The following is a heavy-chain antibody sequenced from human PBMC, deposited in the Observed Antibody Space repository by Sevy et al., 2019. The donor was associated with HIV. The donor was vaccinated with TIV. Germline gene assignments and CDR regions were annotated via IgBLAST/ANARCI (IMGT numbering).Heavy chain of an antibody. CDR3: AKALGVGVEATRGFYYYYGMDV. D-gene: IGHD1-26*01. CDR2: ISYDGSNK. Sequence: GGSLRLSCAASGFTFSSYGMHWVRQAPGKGLEWVAVISYDGSNKYYADSVKGRFTISKANSKNTLNLQMNSLKAEDTAVYYCAKALGVGVEATRGFYYYYGMDVWGQGTTVTVSS. V-gene: IGHV3-30*18. J-gene: IGHJ6*02. CDR1: GFTFSSYG.